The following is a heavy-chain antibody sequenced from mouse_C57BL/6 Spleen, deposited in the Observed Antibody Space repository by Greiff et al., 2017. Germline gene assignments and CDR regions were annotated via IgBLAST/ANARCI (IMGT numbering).Heavy chain of an antibody. CDR2: IRNKANNHAT. Sequence: EVKLQESGGGLVQPGGSMKLSCAASGFTFSDAWMDWVRQSPEQGLEWVAEIRNKANNHATYYADSVKGRFTISRDDSKSSVYLQMNSLRAEDTGIYYCTRTIDYDYDVDYYAMDDWGQGTSVTVSS. D-gene: IGHD2-4*01. J-gene: IGHJ4*01. CDR1: GFTFSDAW. V-gene: IGHV6-6*01. CDR3: TRTIDYDYDVDYYAMDD.